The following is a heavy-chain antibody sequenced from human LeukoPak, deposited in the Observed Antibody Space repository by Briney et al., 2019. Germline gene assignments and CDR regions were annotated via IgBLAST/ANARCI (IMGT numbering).Heavy chain of an antibody. V-gene: IGHV3-7*01. Sequence: GGSLRLSCAASGFTFSSYEMNWVRQAPGKGLEWVANIKQDGSEKYYVDSVKGRFTISRDNAKNSLYLQMNSLRAEDTAVYYCARDLSGYSGYWGQGTLVTVSS. CDR1: GFTFSSYE. CDR3: ARDLSGYSGY. J-gene: IGHJ4*02. D-gene: IGHD3-22*01. CDR2: IKQDGSEK.